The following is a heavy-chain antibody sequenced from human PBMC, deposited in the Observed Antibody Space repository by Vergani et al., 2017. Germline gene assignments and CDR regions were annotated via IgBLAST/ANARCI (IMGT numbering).Heavy chain of an antibody. Sequence: EVQLLESGGDLVQPGGSLRLSCAASGFTFPHYAMNWVRQSPGKGLDWFSGISGSGCSPYYAGSVKGRFTISRDSSKNTLYLQMNSLSAGDTAVYYCAKANPRNSGYDYLYYYHAMDVWGQGTTGTVSS. CDR1: GFTFPHYA. CDR3: AKANPRNSGYDYLYYYHAMDV. D-gene: IGHD5-12*01. J-gene: IGHJ6*02. V-gene: IGHV3-23*01. CDR2: ISGSGCSP.